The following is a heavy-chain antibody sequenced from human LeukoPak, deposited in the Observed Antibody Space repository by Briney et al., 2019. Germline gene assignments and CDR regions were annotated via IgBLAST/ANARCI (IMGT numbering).Heavy chain of an antibody. V-gene: IGHV4-31*03. Sequence: PSETLSLTCTVSGGSISSGGYYWSWIRQHPGKGLEWIGYIYYSGSTYYNPSLKSRVTVSVDTSKNQFSLKLSSVTAADTAVYYCARDRRYYDSSGRGVNWCDPWGQGTLVTVSS. CDR2: IYYSGST. CDR1: GGSISSGGYY. CDR3: ARDRRYYDSSGRGVNWCDP. D-gene: IGHD3-22*01. J-gene: IGHJ5*02.